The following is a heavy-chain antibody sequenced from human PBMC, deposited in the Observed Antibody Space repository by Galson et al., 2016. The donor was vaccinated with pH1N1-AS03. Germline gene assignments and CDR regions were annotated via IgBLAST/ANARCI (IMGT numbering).Heavy chain of an antibody. V-gene: IGHV2-70*12. J-gene: IGHJ3*01. CDR2: IDWGDDK. CDR3: VHLRSGALVWGIKDTFDV. Sequence: PALVKPTQTLTLTCTFSGFSLSTSGMCVSWIRQPPGKALEWLALIDWGDDKYYSTSLKTRLTITKDSSKDEVVLTMTNMDPVDTGAYFCVHLRSGALVWGIKDTFDVWGQGTMVAVSS. D-gene: IGHD3-10*01. CDR1: GFSLSTSGMC.